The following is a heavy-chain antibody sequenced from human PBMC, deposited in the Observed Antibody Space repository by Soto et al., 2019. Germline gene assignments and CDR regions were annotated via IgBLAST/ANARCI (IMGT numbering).Heavy chain of an antibody. J-gene: IGHJ4*02. D-gene: IGHD6-13*01. V-gene: IGHV3-53*01. CDR3: ATRIAATGRYYFDS. CDR2: VFTGDNT. CDR1: GFNVSRNY. Sequence: PGGSLRLSCAASGFNVSRNYMSWIRQAPGKGLEWVALVFTGDNTLYADSVKGRFTISRDSSKNTLSLQMNSLRAEDTAVYYCATRIAATGRYYFDSWGQGTLVTVSS.